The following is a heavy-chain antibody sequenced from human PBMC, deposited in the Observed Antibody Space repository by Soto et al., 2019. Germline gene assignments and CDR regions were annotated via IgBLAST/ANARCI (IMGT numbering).Heavy chain of an antibody. Sequence: QITLKESGPTLVKPTQTLTLTCTFSGFSLSTRGASVGWIRQPPGKAPEWLALIYWDDDKRYRQSLKSRLTLTKDTSKSQVVLTMTNMDPVDTATYSGAHSSGHNLFDSWGKGTLVPVPS. CDR2: IYWDDDK. V-gene: IGHV2-5*02. CDR1: GFSLSTRGAS. D-gene: IGHD3-10*01. J-gene: IGHJ4*02. CDR3: AHSSGHNLFDS.